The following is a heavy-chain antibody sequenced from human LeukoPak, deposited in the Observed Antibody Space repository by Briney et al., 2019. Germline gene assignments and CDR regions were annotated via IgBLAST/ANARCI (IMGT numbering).Heavy chain of an antibody. CDR2: ISSSSSYI. D-gene: IGHD1-26*01. Sequence: PGGSLRLSCAASGFTFSSYSMNWVRQAPGKGLEWVSSISSSSSYIYYADSVKGRFTISRDNAKNTLYLQMNSLRAEDTAVYYCATDRNSEKYYDYWGQGTLVTVSS. CDR3: ATDRNSEKYYDY. J-gene: IGHJ4*02. V-gene: IGHV3-21*01. CDR1: GFTFSSYS.